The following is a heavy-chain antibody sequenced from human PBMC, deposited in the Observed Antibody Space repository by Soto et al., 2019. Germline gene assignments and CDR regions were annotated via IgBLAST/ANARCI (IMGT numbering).Heavy chain of an antibody. D-gene: IGHD3-9*01. CDR1: GGSISSYY. V-gene: IGHV4-59*01. CDR3: ARGHDILTGYYMDY. J-gene: IGHJ4*02. CDR2: IYYSGST. Sequence: SETLSLTCTVSGGSISSYYWSWIRQPPGKGLEWIGYIYYSGSTNYNPSLKSRVTISVDTSKNQFSLKLSSVTAADTAVYYCARGHDILTGYYMDYWGQGTLVTVSS.